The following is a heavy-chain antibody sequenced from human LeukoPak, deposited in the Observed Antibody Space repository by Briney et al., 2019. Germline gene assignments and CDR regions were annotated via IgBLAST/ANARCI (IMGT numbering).Heavy chain of an antibody. V-gene: IGHV3-23*01. CDR2: ISGSGGGT. CDR1: GFTFSSYA. J-gene: IGHJ4*02. CDR3: AKDGHYDSSGYYCY. Sequence: PGGSLRLSCAASGFTFSSYAMSWVRQAPGKGLEWVSAISGSGGGTYYADSVKGRFTISRDNPKNTLYLQMNSLRAEDTAVYYCAKDGHYDSSGYYCYWGQGTLVTVSS. D-gene: IGHD3-22*01.